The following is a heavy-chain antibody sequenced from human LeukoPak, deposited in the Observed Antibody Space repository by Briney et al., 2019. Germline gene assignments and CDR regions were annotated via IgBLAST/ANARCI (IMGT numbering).Heavy chain of an antibody. CDR2: ISAYNGNT. V-gene: IGHV1-18*01. CDR1: GYTFTSYG. CDR3: ARDWEYCSSTSCPPGYFQH. J-gene: IGHJ1*01. Sequence: ASVKVSCKASGYTFTSYGISWVRQAPGQGLEWMGWISAYNGNTNYAQKLQGRVTMTTDTSTSTAYMELRSLRSDDTAVYYCARDWEYCSSTSCPPGYFQHWGQGTLVTVPS. D-gene: IGHD2-2*01.